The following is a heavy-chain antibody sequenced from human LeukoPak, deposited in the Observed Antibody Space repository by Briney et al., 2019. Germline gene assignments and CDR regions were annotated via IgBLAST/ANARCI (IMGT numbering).Heavy chain of an antibody. Sequence: GGSLRLSCAASGFTFSSYGMHWVRQAPGKGLKWVAFIRYDGSNKYYADSVKGRFTISRDNSKNTLYLQMNSLRAEDTAVYYCAKLLDSGYDYNWFDPWGQGTLVTVSS. J-gene: IGHJ5*02. V-gene: IGHV3-30*02. CDR1: GFTFSSYG. CDR2: IRYDGSNK. D-gene: IGHD5-12*01. CDR3: AKLLDSGYDYNWFDP.